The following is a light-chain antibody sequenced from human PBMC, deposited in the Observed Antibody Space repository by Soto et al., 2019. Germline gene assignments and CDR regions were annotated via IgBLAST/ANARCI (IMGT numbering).Light chain of an antibody. Sequence: EIVLTQSPGPLSLSPGERATLSGRASQSVGSNLAWYQQKPGQAPRLLILGASTRATGIPARFSGSGSGTEFTLTISSLQSEDFAVYYCQQYNNWPPTFGQGTKVDI. V-gene: IGKV3-15*01. J-gene: IGKJ1*01. CDR3: QQYNNWPPT. CDR1: QSVGSN. CDR2: GAS.